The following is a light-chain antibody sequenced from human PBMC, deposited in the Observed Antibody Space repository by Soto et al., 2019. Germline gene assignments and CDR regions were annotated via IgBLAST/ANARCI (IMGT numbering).Light chain of an antibody. CDR1: SSDGGAHNY. V-gene: IGLV2-14*03. J-gene: IGLJ2*01. CDR3: SSYTSSSTLGV. Sequence: QSALTQPASVSGSPGQSITISCTGTSSDGGAHNYVSWYQQHPGKAPKVMIYDVTYRPSGVSNRFSGSKSGNTASLTISGLQAEDEADYYCSSYTSSSTLGVFGGGTKLTVL. CDR2: DVT.